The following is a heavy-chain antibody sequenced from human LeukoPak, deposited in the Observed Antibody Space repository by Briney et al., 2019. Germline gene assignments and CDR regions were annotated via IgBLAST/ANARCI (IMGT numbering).Heavy chain of an antibody. CDR3: VRHCCSTPSKRTFDI. CDR2: ISDGGST. CDR1: GGSIWASDYY. V-gene: IGHV4-39*01. Sequence: SETLSLTCTVSGGSIWASDYYWGCIRQFPGKGLEWIGTISDGGSTYYNPSLESRVIISVDTSKNQFSLKLSSVTAADTAVYYCVRHCCSTPSKRTFDIWGQGTLVTVSS. D-gene: IGHD2-2*01. J-gene: IGHJ3*02.